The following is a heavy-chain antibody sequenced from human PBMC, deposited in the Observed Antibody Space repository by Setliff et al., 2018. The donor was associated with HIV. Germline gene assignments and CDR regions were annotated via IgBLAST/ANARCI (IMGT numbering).Heavy chain of an antibody. V-gene: IGHV1-69*13. D-gene: IGHD3-10*01. CDR2: IIPMFGSA. Sequence: GASVKVSCKTSGYTFTSYAMSWVRQAPGQGLEWMGGIIPMFGSANYAQKFQGRVTITADGSTRTVYMVLSSLRSEDTAVYYCARGTDGDYYYYMDVWGKGTTVTVSS. J-gene: IGHJ6*03. CDR3: ARGTDGDYYYYMDV. CDR1: GYTFTSYA.